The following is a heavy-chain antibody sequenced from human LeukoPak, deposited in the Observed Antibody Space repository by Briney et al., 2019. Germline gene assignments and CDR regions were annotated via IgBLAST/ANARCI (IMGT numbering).Heavy chain of an antibody. J-gene: IGHJ4*02. CDR2: ISSSSSTI. CDR1: GFTFSSYS. CDR3: AKDYYYGSGSQDYFDY. D-gene: IGHD3-10*01. V-gene: IGHV3-48*02. Sequence: QSGGSLRLSCAASGFTFSSYSMNWVRQAPGKGLEWVSYISSSSSTIYYADPVKGRFPISRDNAKNSLYLQMNSLRDEDTAVYFCAKDYYYGSGSQDYFDYWGQGTLVTVSS.